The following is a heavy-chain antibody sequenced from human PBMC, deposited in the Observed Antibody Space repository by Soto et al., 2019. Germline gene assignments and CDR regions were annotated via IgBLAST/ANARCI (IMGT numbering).Heavy chain of an antibody. CDR2: FDPEDGET. D-gene: IGHD2-15*01. V-gene: IGHV1-24*01. CDR3: ARDIVVVVVAADSHHFDY. CDR1: GYTLTELS. J-gene: IGHJ4*02. Sequence: ASVKVSCKVSGYTLTELSMHWVRQAPGKGLEWMGGFDPEDGETIYAQKLQGRVTMTADTSTDTAYMELRSLRSEDTAVYYCARDIVVVVVAADSHHFDYWGQGTLVTVSS.